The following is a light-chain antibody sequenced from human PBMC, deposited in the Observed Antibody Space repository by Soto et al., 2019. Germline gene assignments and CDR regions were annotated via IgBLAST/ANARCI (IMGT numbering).Light chain of an antibody. J-gene: IGKJ3*01. V-gene: IGKV3-15*01. CDR2: GAS. CDR3: QQYNKLPLFT. CDR1: QSIGSN. Sequence: ETVLTQSPATFSVSPGERATLSCRASQSIGSNLAWYQQRPGQPPRLLIYGASTRATGVPARFSGSGSGTEFTLNINSLQSEDFALYYCQQYNKLPLFTFGPGTKGDIK.